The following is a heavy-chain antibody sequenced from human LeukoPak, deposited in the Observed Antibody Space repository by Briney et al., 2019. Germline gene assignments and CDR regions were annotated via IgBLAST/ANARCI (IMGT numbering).Heavy chain of an antibody. CDR3: ASLDGGYSEAVGH. Sequence: SETLSLTCPISGASSRHNWSWIRQPPGKGLEWIGDIYYSGSTKYNPSLKSRVTISVDASKNQYSLKLTSVTAADTAVYCCASLDGGYSEAVGHWGQGTLVTVSS. CDR1: GASSRHN. CDR2: IYYSGST. D-gene: IGHD4-23*01. V-gene: IGHV4-59*11. J-gene: IGHJ4*02.